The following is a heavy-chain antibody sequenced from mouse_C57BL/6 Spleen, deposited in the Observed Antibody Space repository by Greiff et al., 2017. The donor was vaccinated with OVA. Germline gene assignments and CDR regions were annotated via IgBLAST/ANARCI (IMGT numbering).Heavy chain of an antibody. J-gene: IGHJ4*01. CDR3: ARSLLTTVPAMDY. D-gene: IGHD1-1*01. CDR2: IHPNSGST. Sequence: QVQLQQPGAELVKPGASVKLSCKASGYTFTSYWMHWVKQRPGQGLEWIGMIHPNSGSTNYNEKFKIKATLTVDKSSSTAYMQLSSLTSEDSAVYYCARSLLTTVPAMDYWGQGTSVTVSS. V-gene: IGHV1-64*01. CDR1: GYTFTSYW.